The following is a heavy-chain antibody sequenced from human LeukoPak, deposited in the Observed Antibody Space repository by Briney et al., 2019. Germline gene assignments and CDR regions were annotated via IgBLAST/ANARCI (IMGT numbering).Heavy chain of an antibody. CDR3: ARHYDTRGPGV. J-gene: IGHJ6*04. D-gene: IGHD3-3*01. V-gene: IGHV4-34*01. CDR2: INHSGST. CDR1: GGSFSGYY. Sequence: SETLSLTCAVYGGSFSGYYWSWIRQPPGKGLEWIGEINHSGSTNYNPSLKSRVTLSVDTSKNQFSLKLRSLTAADTAVYYCARHYDTRGPGVWGKGTTVTVSS.